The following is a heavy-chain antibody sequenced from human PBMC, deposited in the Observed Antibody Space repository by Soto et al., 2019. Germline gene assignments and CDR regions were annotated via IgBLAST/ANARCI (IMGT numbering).Heavy chain of an antibody. CDR3: ARDEYYDESSGYFDY. CDR2: IKQDGSGK. Sequence: PGGSLILSCASSGFIFNNYLMTLVRQAPGKGLEWVANIKQDGSGKYYVDSVKGRFTISRDNAKNSLYLQMNSLRADDTAVYYCARDEYYDESSGYFDYWGQGTLVTVS. V-gene: IGHV3-7*01. D-gene: IGHD3-22*01. CDR1: GFIFNNYL. J-gene: IGHJ4*02.